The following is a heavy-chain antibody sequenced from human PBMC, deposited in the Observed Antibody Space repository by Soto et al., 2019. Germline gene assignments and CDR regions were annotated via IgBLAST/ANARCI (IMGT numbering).Heavy chain of an antibody. CDR2: FDPEDGET. Sequence: ASVKVSCKVSGYTLTELSMHWVRQAPGKGLEWMGGFDPEDGETIYAQKYQGRVTMTEDTSTDTAYMELSSLRAEDTAVYYCATDRGAMPSGVRGGIITHYGMDVWGQGTTVTVSS. V-gene: IGHV1-24*01. CDR3: ATDRGAMPSGVRGGIITHYGMDV. D-gene: IGHD3-10*01. J-gene: IGHJ6*02. CDR1: GYTLTELS.